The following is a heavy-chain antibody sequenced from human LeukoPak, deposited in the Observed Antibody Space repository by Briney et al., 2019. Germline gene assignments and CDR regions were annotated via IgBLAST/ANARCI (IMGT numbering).Heavy chain of an antibody. J-gene: IGHJ3*02. D-gene: IGHD4-17*01. CDR1: GGPISSSSYY. CDR2: IYYSGST. CDR3: ARPQPGLYGDFLSYAFDI. V-gene: IGHV4-39*01. Sequence: SETLSLTCTVSGGPISSSSYYWGWIRQPPGKGLEWIGSIYYSGSTYYNPSLKSRVTISVDTSKNQFSLKLSSVTAADTAVYYCARPQPGLYGDFLSYAFDIWGQGTMVTVSS.